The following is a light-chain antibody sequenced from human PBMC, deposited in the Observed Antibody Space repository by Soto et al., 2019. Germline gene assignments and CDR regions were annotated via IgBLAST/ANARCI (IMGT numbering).Light chain of an antibody. CDR1: QSVSSSY. CDR2: GAS. V-gene: IGKV3-15*01. CDR3: QQYNNWPPWT. Sequence: EIVLTQSPGTLSLSPGERATLSSRASQSVSSSYLAWYQQKPGQAPRLLIYGASTRATGIPARFSGSGSGTEFTLTISSLQSEDFAVYYCQQYNNWPPWTFGQGTRLEI. J-gene: IGKJ5*01.